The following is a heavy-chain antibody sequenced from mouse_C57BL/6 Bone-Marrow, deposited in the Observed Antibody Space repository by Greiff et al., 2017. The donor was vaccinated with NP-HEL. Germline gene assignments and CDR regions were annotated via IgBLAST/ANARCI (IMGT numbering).Heavy chain of an antibody. CDR2: ISNGGGST. Sequence: EVKLVESGGGLVQPGGSLKLSCAASGFTFSDYYMYWVRQTPEKRLEWVAYISNGGGSTYYPDTVKGRFTISRDNAKNTLYLQMSRLKSEDTAMYYCARLYYGTPYYAMDYWGQGTSVTVSS. J-gene: IGHJ4*01. CDR3: ARLYYGTPYYAMDY. D-gene: IGHD1-1*01. V-gene: IGHV5-12*01. CDR1: GFTFSDYY.